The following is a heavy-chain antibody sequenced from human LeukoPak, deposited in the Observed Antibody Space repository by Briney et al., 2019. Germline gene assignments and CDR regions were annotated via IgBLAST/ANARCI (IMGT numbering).Heavy chain of an antibody. CDR3: ARDLLGIAVAGAYYYYYYYMDV. Sequence: GASVKVSCKASGYTFTSYYMHWVRQAPGQGLEWMGIINPSGGSTSYAQKFQGRVTMTRDMSTSTVYMELSSLRSEDTAVYYCARDLLGIAVAGAYYYYYYYMDVWGKGTTVTVSS. J-gene: IGHJ6*03. CDR2: INPSGGST. D-gene: IGHD6-19*01. V-gene: IGHV1-46*01. CDR1: GYTFTSYY.